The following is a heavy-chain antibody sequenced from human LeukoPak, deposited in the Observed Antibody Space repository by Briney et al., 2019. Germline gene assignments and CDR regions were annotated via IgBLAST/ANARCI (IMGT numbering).Heavy chain of an antibody. Sequence: GGSLRLSCAASGFTFSSYSMNWVRQAPGKGLEWVSYISSSSSTIYYADSVKGRFTISRDNAKNSLYLQMNSLRAEDTAVYYCARVDDIVVVAAAATYYYGMDVWGQGTTVTVSS. V-gene: IGHV3-48*04. D-gene: IGHD2-15*01. CDR3: ARVDDIVVVAAAATYYYGMDV. CDR2: ISSSSSTI. J-gene: IGHJ6*02. CDR1: GFTFSSYS.